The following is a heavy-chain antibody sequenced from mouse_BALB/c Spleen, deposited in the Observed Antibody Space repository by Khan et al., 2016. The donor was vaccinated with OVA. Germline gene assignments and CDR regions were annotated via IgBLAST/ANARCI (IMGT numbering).Heavy chain of an antibody. Sequence: VQLVESGPGLVKPSQSLSLTCTVTGYSITSGYAWNWIRQFPGNKLEWMGYIGDSGVTSYTPSLKSRISITRNTSKHRFFLQLTSVTTEDTATYYCARGNYYGYYFDYWGQGTTLTVSS. CDR2: IGDSGVT. CDR1: GYSITSGYA. J-gene: IGHJ2*01. CDR3: ARGNYYGYYFDY. V-gene: IGHV3-2*02. D-gene: IGHD1-1*01.